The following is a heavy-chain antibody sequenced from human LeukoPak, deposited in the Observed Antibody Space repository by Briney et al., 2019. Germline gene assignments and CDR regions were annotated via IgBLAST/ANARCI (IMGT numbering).Heavy chain of an antibody. J-gene: IGHJ4*02. CDR1: GFTFSSYG. Sequence: GGSLRLSCAASGFTFSSYGMHWVRQAPGKGLEWVAFIRYEGSNKYYADSVKGRFTISRDNSKNTLYLQMNSLRAEDTAVYYCAKIFGITMVRGVIIREIMDYWGQGTLVTVSS. CDR2: IRYEGSNK. V-gene: IGHV3-30*02. CDR3: AKIFGITMVRGVIIREIMDY. D-gene: IGHD3-10*01.